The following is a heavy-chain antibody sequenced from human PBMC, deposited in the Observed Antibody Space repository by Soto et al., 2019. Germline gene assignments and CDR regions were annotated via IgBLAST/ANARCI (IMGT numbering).Heavy chain of an antibody. CDR1: GFTFSSYG. CDR2: IWYDGSNK. V-gene: IGHV3-33*01. J-gene: IGHJ4*02. CDR3: ARAHCSGGSCYSSPFDY. Sequence: PGGSLRLSCAASGFTFSSYGMHWVRQAPEKGLEWVAVIWYDGSNKYYADSVEGRFTISRDNSKNTLYLQMNSLRAEDTVVYYCARAHCSGGSCYSSPFDYWGQGNLVTVSS. D-gene: IGHD2-15*01.